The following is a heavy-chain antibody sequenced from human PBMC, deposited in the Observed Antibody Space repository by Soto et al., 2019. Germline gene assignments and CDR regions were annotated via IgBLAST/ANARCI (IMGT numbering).Heavy chain of an antibody. CDR1: GYTFTGYY. CDR3: AIWNNKRGNWFGP. V-gene: IGHV1-2*04. CDR2: INPNSGGT. D-gene: IGHD1-1*01. Sequence: ASVKVSCKASGYTFTGYYMHWVRQAPGQGLEWMGWINPNSGGTNYAQKFQGWVTMTRDTSISTAYMELSRLRSDDTAVYYCAIWNNKRGNWFGPWGQGTLVTVSS. J-gene: IGHJ5*02.